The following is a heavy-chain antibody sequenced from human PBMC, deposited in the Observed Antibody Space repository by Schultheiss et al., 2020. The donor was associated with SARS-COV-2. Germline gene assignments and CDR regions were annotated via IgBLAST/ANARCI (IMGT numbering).Heavy chain of an antibody. V-gene: IGHV4-59*04. J-gene: IGHJ6*03. CDR3: AVAPRYCSSTSCYRGKYYYYYMDV. D-gene: IGHD2-2*02. CDR2: IYHTGIT. Sequence: SQTLSLTCTVSGGSISSYDWTWIRQPPGKGLEWIGQIYHTGITNYNPSLKSRVTISVDTSKNQFSLKLSSVTAADTAVYYCAVAPRYCSSTSCYRGKYYYYYMDVWGKGTTVTVSS. CDR1: GGSISSYD.